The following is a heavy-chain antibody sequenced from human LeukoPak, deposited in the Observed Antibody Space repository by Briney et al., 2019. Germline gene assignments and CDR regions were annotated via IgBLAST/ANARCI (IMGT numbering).Heavy chain of an antibody. D-gene: IGHD3-10*01. J-gene: IGHJ5*02. V-gene: IGHV4-34*01. CDR1: GGSFSGYY. Sequence: PSETLSLTCAVYGGSFSGYYWSWIRQPPGKGLEWIGEINHSGSTNYNPSLKSRVTMSVDTSKNQFSLKLSSVTAADTAIYYCARGGYYGSGNDFRFDPWGQGTLVTVSS. CDR2: INHSGST. CDR3: ARGGYYGSGNDFRFDP.